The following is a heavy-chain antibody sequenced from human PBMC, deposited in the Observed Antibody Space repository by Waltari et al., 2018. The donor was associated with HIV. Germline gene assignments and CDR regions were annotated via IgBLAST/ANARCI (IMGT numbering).Heavy chain of an antibody. J-gene: IGHJ6*02. D-gene: IGHD6-19*01. CDR1: GYTFTGYY. CDR2: INPESDGT. Sequence: QVQLVQSGAEVKKPGASVKVSCKASGYTFTGYYLHWVRQAPGQGLEWMGWINPESDGTNYAQKFPRRVTMTRDTSTSTADMELSSLRSDDTALYYCARDRIAVTGSYYYGMDVWGQGTTVTVSS. V-gene: IGHV1-2*02. CDR3: ARDRIAVTGSYYYGMDV.